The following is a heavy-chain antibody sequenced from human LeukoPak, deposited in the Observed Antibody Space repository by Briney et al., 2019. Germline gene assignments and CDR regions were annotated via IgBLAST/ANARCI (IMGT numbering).Heavy chain of an antibody. CDR1: GFTFSSYG. D-gene: IGHD6-19*01. Sequence: GGSLRLSCAASGFTFSSYGMHWVRQAPGKGLEWVAFIRYDGSNKYYADSVKGRFTISRDNSKNTLYLQMNSLRAEDTAVYYCAKEWGSGWHPRVHYFDYWGQGTLVTVSS. J-gene: IGHJ4*02. CDR3: AKEWGSGWHPRVHYFDY. CDR2: IRYDGSNK. V-gene: IGHV3-30*02.